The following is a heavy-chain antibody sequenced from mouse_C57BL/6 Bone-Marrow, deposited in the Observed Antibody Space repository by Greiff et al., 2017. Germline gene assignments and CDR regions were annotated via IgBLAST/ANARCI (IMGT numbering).Heavy chain of an antibody. CDR3: TRTAWLLLDY. V-gene: IGHV1-5*01. J-gene: IGHJ2*01. CDR1: GYTFTSYW. CDR2: IYPGNSDT. D-gene: IGHD2-3*01. Sequence: EVQLQQSGTVLARPGASVKMSCKTSGYTFTSYWMHWVKQRPGQGLEWIGAIYPGNSDTSYTQPFKGKAKLTAVTSASTAYMELSSLTNEDSAVYYCTRTAWLLLDYWGQGTTLTVAS.